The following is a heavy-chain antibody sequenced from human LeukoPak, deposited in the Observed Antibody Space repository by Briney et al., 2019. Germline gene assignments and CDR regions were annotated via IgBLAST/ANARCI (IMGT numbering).Heavy chain of an antibody. CDR2: IDPSDSYS. CDR3: ATSSGNNPFDY. CDR1: GYIFPSYW. D-gene: IGHD1-14*01. Sequence: GESLKISCKGSGYIFPSYWITWVRQMPGKGLEWMGRIDPSDSYSNYSPSFQGHVTISADKSITTAYLQWSSLRASDTAMYYCATSSGNNPFDYWGQGTLVTVSS. V-gene: IGHV5-10-1*01. J-gene: IGHJ4*02.